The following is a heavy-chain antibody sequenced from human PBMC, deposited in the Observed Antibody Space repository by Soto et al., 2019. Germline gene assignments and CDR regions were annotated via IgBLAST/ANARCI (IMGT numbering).Heavy chain of an antibody. CDR3: ASRLTRAPTTGDAFAL. Sequence: QVQLQESGPGLVKPSETLSLTCTVSSGSIMNYYWSWIRQPPGKGLEWIGVIYYSGRTNYNSFLKSRVTMSVDMSRQQLSLKLSSVTAADTAVYYCASRLTRAPTTGDAFALWGQGTMVPVSS. V-gene: IGHV4-59*01. CDR1: SGSIMNYY. J-gene: IGHJ3*01. CDR2: IYYSGRT. D-gene: IGHD1-26*01.